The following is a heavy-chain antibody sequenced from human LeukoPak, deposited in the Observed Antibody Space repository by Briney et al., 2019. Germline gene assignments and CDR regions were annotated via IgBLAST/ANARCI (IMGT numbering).Heavy chain of an antibody. J-gene: IGHJ5*02. CDR3: ARDARHRYCSSTTCYRGWLDP. V-gene: IGHV1-69*13. D-gene: IGHD2-2*01. CDR2: IIPIFGTA. CDR1: GGTFSSYA. Sequence: VASVKVSCKASGGTFSSYAISWVRQAPGQGLEWMGGIIPIFGTANYAQKFQGRVTITADESTSTAYMELSSLRSEDTAVYYCARDARHRYCSSTTCYRGWLDPWGQGTLVTVSS.